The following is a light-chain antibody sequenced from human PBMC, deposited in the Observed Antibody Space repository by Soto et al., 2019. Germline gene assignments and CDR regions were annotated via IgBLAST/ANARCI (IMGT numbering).Light chain of an antibody. Sequence: EIVMTQSPATLSVSPGERATLSCRASQAVSSNLAWYQQKPGQAPRLLIYAASTRAAGIPDRFSGSGSGTGFTLTITSLQSEDFAVYYCQQSGSSPWTFGQGTKVDIK. J-gene: IGKJ1*01. CDR3: QQSGSSPWT. CDR2: AAS. V-gene: IGKV3-15*01. CDR1: QAVSSN.